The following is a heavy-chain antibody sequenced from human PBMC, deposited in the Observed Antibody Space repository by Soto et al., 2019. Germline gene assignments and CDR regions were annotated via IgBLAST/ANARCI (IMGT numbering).Heavy chain of an antibody. CDR1: GGTFSSYA. D-gene: IGHD3-22*01. CDR2: IIPIFGTA. Sequence: SVKVSCKASGGTFSSYAISWVRQAPGQGLEWMGGIIPIFGTANYAQKFQGRVTITADKSTSTAYMELSSLRSEDTAVYYCARGEYYDSSGYYYGSHNWFDPWGQGTLVTVSS. J-gene: IGHJ5*02. CDR3: ARGEYYDSSGYYYGSHNWFDP. V-gene: IGHV1-69*06.